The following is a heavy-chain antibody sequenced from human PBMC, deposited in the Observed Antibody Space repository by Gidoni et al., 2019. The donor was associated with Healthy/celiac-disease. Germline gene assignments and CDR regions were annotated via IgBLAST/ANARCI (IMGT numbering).Heavy chain of an antibody. D-gene: IGHD2-2*01. V-gene: IGHV3-49*05. CDR1: GFTFGDYA. CDR3: TRVLTIYCSSTSCLGGYYFDY. CDR2: IRSKAYGGTT. J-gene: IGHJ4*02. Sequence: EVQLVESGGGLVKPGRSLRLSCTASGFTFGDYAMSWFRQAPGKGLEWVGFIRSKAYGGTTEYAASVKGRFTISRDDSKSIAYLQMNSLKTEDTAVYYCTRVLTIYCSSTSCLGGYYFDYWGQGTLVTVSS.